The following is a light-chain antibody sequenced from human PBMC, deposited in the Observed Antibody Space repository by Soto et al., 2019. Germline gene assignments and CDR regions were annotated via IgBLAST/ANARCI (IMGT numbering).Light chain of an antibody. V-gene: IGKV1-5*03. CDR1: QSISNW. CDR3: DRYNSYPLC. CDR2: KAS. Sequence: DLRMTQSPSTLSASVADRVIITCRASQSISNWLAWYQQKPGKAPKLLIYKASSLESGVPSRFRGSGSGTEFTLTISSLQSDDFATYYCDRYNSYPLCFGGGTKVEIK. J-gene: IGKJ4*01.